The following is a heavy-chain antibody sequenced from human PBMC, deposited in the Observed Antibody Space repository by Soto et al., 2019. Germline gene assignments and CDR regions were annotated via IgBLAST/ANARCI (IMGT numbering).Heavy chain of an antibody. CDR3: ARETDTAMGNKDAFDI. J-gene: IGHJ3*02. Sequence: ASVKVSCKASGDTFTSYYMHWVRQAPGQGLAWMGIINPSCGSTSYAQKFQGRVTMTRDTSTSTVYMELSSLRSEDTAVYSCARETDTAMGNKDAFDIWGQGTMFTI. D-gene: IGHD5-18*01. CDR2: INPSCGST. V-gene: IGHV1-46*01. CDR1: GDTFTSYY.